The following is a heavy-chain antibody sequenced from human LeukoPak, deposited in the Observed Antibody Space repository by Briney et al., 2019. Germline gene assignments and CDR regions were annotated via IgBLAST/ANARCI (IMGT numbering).Heavy chain of an antibody. CDR1: GFTFKNYA. J-gene: IGHJ5*02. CDR3: ARSPRVERELTGDWFAP. CDR2: ISGSGDST. V-gene: IGHV3-23*01. Sequence: GGSLRLSCAVSGFTFKNYAMTWVRQAPGKGLEWVSSISGSGDSTYYADSVKGRFTISRDNSKNTLYLQMDSLRAEDTAAYYCARSPRVERELTGDWFAPWGQGTLVTVSS. D-gene: IGHD1-26*01.